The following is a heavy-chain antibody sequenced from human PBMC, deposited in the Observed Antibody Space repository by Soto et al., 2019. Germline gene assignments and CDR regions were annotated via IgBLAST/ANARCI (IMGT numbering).Heavy chain of an antibody. CDR2: IYYSGST. CDR3: ATGRNWFDP. V-gene: IGHV4-59*01. J-gene: IGHJ5*02. Sequence: QVQLQESGPGLVKPSETLSLTCTVSGGSISSYYWSWIRQPPGKGLEWIGYIYYSGSTNYNPSLESRVTISVDTSKNQFSLKLSSVTAADTAVYYCATGRNWFDPWGQGTLVTVSS. CDR1: GGSISSYY. D-gene: IGHD3-10*01.